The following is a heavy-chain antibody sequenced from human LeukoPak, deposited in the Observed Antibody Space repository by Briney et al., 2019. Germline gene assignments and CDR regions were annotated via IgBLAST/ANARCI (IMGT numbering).Heavy chain of an antibody. V-gene: IGHV4-59*08. CDR2: IYYNGST. CDR1: GGSISSYY. J-gene: IGHJ4*02. Sequence: PSETLSLTCTVSGGSISSYYWSWLRQPPGKGLEWIGYIYYNGSTNYNPSLKSRVTISVDTSKNQFSLKLSSVTAADTAVYYCARRRANGSRSIVDWGQGTLVTVSS. D-gene: IGHD1-26*01. CDR3: ARRRANGSRSIVD.